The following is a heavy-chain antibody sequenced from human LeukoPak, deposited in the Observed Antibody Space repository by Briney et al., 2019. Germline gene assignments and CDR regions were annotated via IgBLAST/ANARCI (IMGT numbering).Heavy chain of an antibody. CDR1: GGSISSGSYY. CDR2: IYTSGST. Sequence: SETLSLTCTVSGGSISSGSYYWSWIRQPAGKGLEWIGRIYTSGSTNYNPSLKSRVTISVDTSKNQFSLKLSSVTAADTAVYYCAREWLRPYWGQGTLVTVSS. CDR3: AREWLRPY. D-gene: IGHD5-12*01. V-gene: IGHV4-61*02. J-gene: IGHJ4*02.